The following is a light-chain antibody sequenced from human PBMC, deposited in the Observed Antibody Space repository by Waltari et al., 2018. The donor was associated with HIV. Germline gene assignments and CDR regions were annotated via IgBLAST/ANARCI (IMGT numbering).Light chain of an antibody. CDR2: ATS. Sequence: DIQMTQSPSSLSASVGDRVTITCRASQPISRYLNWYQHKPGKAPKLLTYATSTLQSGVPSRFSGSAFGTGFTLTINSLQPEDFATYYCQQSYDAPYTFGQGTKVET. CDR3: QQSYDAPYT. V-gene: IGKV1-39*01. J-gene: IGKJ2*01. CDR1: QPISRY.